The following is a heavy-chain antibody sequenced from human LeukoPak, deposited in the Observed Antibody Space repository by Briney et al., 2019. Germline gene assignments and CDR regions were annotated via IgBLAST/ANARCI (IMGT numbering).Heavy chain of an antibody. D-gene: IGHD2-2*01. J-gene: IGHJ6*02. Sequence: GSLRLSCVASGFTFSNYWMLWVRQAPGKGLMWVSLISTDGKSTRYTESVKGRFTISRDNAKNALYLQMDILRVEDTALYFCVRDYQFIQEVWGQGTTVTVSS. CDR2: ISTDGKST. CDR1: GFTFSNYW. CDR3: VRDYQFIQEV. V-gene: IGHV3-74*01.